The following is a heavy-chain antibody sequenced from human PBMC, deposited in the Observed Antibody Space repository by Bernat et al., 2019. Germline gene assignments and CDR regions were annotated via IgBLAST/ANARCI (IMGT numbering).Heavy chain of an antibody. CDR2: IKQDGSEK. V-gene: IGHV3-7*03. J-gene: IGHJ3*02. Sequence: EVQLVESGGHLVQPGGSLRLSCAASGFIFSSYWMNWVRQAPGKGLEWVGNIKQDGSEKYYVDSVKGRFTISRDNAKNSLYLQMDSLRAGDTAVYFCERGVRGDNGFDIWGQGTTVIVSS. CDR1: GFIFSSYW. CDR3: ERGVRGDNGFDI. D-gene: IGHD4-17*01.